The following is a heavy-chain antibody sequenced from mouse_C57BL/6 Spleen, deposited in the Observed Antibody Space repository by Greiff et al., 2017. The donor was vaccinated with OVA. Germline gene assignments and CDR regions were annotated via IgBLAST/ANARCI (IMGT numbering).Heavy chain of an antibody. D-gene: IGHD1-1*01. V-gene: IGHV1-59*01. Sequence: QVQLQQPGAELVRPGTSVTLSCKASGYTFTSYWMHWVKQRPGQGLEWIGVIDPSDSYTNYNQKFKGKATLTVDTSSSTAYMQLSSLTSEDSAVYYCARGGSSLWYFDVWGTGTTVTVSS. J-gene: IGHJ1*03. CDR1: GYTFTSYW. CDR2: IDPSDSYT. CDR3: ARGGSSLWYFDV.